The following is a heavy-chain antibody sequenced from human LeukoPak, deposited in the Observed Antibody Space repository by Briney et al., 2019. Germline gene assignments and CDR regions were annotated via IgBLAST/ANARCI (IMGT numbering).Heavy chain of an antibody. Sequence: GGSLRLSCAASGFTFSSYSMNWVRQAPGEGLEWVSSISSSSSYIYYADSVKGRFTISRDNAKNSLYLQMNSLRAEDTAVYYCASHSGYDIQKRDYWGQGTLVTVSS. J-gene: IGHJ4*02. D-gene: IGHD5-12*01. CDR1: GFTFSSYS. CDR3: ASHSGYDIQKRDY. V-gene: IGHV3-21*01. CDR2: ISSSSSYI.